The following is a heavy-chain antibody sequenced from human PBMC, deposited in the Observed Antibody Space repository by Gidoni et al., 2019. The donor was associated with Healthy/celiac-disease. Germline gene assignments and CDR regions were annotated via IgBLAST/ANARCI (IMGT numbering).Heavy chain of an antibody. CDR1: GGSVSGYY. Sequence: SLNCAVYGGSVSGYYWSWNRQPPGKGREGIGEINPSGSTNYNPSLKSRVPISVDTSKIQFSLTLSSVTAADTAVYYCARGLMAAAGTIYFQHWGQGTLVTVSS. CDR2: INPSGST. D-gene: IGHD6-13*01. CDR3: ARGLMAAAGTIYFQH. J-gene: IGHJ1*01. V-gene: IGHV4-34*01.